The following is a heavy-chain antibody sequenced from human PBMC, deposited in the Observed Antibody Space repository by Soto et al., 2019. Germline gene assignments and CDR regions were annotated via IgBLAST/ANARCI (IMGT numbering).Heavy chain of an antibody. V-gene: IGHV1-2*04. J-gene: IGHJ6*02. D-gene: IGHD3-3*01. CDR2: INPNSGGT. Sequence: ASVKVSCKASGYTFTSYGISWVRQAPGQGLEWMGWINPNSGGTNYAQKFQGWVTMTRDTSISTAYMELSRLRSDDTAVYYCAKSGTIFGVNHDYGMDVWGQGTTVTVSS. CDR1: GYTFTSYG. CDR3: AKSGTIFGVNHDYGMDV.